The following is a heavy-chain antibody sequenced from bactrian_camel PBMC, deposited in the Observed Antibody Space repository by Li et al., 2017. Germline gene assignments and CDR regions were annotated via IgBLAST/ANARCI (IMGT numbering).Heavy chain of an antibody. CDR1: GFNFRTTS. V-gene: IGHV3S1*01. CDR3: TNLPD. CDR2: IYTGGGTP. J-gene: IGHJ4*01. Sequence: HVQLVESGGGLVQPGGSLILSCNASGFNFRTTSMSWVRQAPGKGREGVAAIYTGGGTPYSADSVKGRFTASRDNSKNMVYLQMNSLRSEDTALYYCTNLPDWGRGTQVTVS.